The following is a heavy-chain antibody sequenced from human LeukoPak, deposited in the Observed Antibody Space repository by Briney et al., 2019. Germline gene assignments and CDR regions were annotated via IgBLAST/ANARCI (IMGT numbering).Heavy chain of an antibody. V-gene: IGHV1-18*04. CDR2: ISAYNGNT. CDR3: ARRDTAMATGWFDP. Sequence: GASVKVSCKASGYTFTGYYMHWVRQAPGQGLEWMGWISAYNGNTNYAQKLQGRVTMTTDTSTSTAYMELRSLRSDDTAVYYCARRDTAMATGWFDPWGQGTLVTVSS. D-gene: IGHD5-18*01. CDR1: GYTFTGYY. J-gene: IGHJ5*02.